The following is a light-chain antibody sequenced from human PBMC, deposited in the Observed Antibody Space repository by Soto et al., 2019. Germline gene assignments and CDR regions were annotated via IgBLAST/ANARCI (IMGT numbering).Light chain of an antibody. CDR1: QSVSRN. CDR2: GAS. Sequence: EIVVTQSPVTLSVSPGERATLSCRASQSVSRNLAWYQQQPGQAPRLLIYGASTRATGIPARFSGSGSQTDFTLTISSLQSEDFAVYYCQQYDNWPPGTFGQGTKVEIK. CDR3: QQYDNWPPGT. J-gene: IGKJ1*01. V-gene: IGKV3-15*01.